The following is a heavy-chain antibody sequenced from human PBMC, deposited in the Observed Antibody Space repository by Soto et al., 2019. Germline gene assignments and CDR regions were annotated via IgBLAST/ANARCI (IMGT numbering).Heavy chain of an antibody. V-gene: IGHV3-33*01. Sequence: QVQLVESGGGVVQPGRSLRLSCAASGFAFSSHGMHWVRQAPGKGLEWVAVIVREGSEKHYADSVKGRFTISRDNSKNTLYLEMNSLRAEDTAVYYCSRDDDYDDNGLDSWGQGTLVTVSS. CDR1: GFAFSSHG. CDR2: IVREGSEK. J-gene: IGHJ5*01. CDR3: SRDDDYDDNGLDS. D-gene: IGHD4-17*01.